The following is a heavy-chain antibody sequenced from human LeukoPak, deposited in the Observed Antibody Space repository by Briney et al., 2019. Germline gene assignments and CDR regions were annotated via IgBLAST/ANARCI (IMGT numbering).Heavy chain of an antibody. CDR2: IRWDGSIK. Sequence: GGSLRLSCAASGFTFSFYGMHWVRQAPGKGLEWVAFIRWDGSIKYYADSVKGRFSISRDTSKNTLYLQMNSLRAEDTAVYYCARSKSYDSSGYYFDYWGQGTLVTVS. V-gene: IGHV3-30*02. J-gene: IGHJ4*02. CDR3: ARSKSYDSSGYYFDY. CDR1: GFTFSFYG. D-gene: IGHD3-22*01.